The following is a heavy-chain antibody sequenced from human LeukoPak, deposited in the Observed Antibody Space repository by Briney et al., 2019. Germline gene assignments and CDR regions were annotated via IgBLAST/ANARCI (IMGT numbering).Heavy chain of an antibody. Sequence: PGGSLRLSCAASEFTFSNYAMNWVRQAPGKGLEWVSGISGSGGSTYYADSVKGRFTISRDNSKNTLYLQMNSLRAEDTAVYYCARVDYGMIWGQGTLVTVSS. CDR2: ISGSGGST. J-gene: IGHJ4*02. CDR3: ARVDYGMI. CDR1: EFTFSNYA. V-gene: IGHV3-23*01. D-gene: IGHD4-17*01.